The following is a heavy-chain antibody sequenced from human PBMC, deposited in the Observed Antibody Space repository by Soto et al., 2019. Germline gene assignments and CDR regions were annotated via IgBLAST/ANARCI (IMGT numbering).Heavy chain of an antibody. V-gene: IGHV3-72*01. CDR1: GFSISDHY. J-gene: IGHJ4*02. CDR3: ALSHAGSTDY. CDR2: SRNKPASYTT. Sequence: EVQLVESGGGLVQPGGSLRLFCAASGFSISDHYMDWVRQAPGKGLEWVGRSRNKPASYTTEYAAAVKGRFTISRDDSKNSLYLQMNSLKTEDTAVYFCALSHAGSTDYWGQGTLFTVYS. D-gene: IGHD3-16*02.